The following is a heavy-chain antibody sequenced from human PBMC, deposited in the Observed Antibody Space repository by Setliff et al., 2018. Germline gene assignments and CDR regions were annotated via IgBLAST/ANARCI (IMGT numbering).Heavy chain of an antibody. CDR1: GGSITSSSYY. CDR3: ARVPGGRFDY. Sequence: KPSETLSLTCTVSGGSITSSSYYWGWVRQPPGKGLEWIGTIFWSGTTYYNPSLNSRGTISVDTSKNQFSLKLSSVTAADTAVYYCARVPGGRFDYWGQGTLVTVS. D-gene: IGHD1-26*01. CDR2: IFWSGTT. V-gene: IGHV4-39*01. J-gene: IGHJ4*02.